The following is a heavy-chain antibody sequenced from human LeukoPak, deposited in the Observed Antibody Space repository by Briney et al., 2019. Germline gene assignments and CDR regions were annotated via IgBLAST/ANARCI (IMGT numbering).Heavy chain of an antibody. CDR3: TRDRYRYSDSGSRYYFDY. CDR1: GGSISSGSYY. CDR2: IYTSGST. J-gene: IGHJ4*02. Sequence: PSQTLSLTCTVSGGSISSGSYYWSWIRQPAGKGLEWIGRIYTSGSTNYNPSLKSRVTISVDTSKNQFSLKLSSVTAADTAVYYCTRDRYRYSDSGSRYYFDYWGQGTLVTVSS. D-gene: IGHD3-10*01. V-gene: IGHV4-61*02.